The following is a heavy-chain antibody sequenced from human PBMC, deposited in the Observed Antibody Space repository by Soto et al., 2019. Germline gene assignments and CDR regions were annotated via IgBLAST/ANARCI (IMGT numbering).Heavy chain of an antibody. CDR2: IYYSGST. Sequence: PSETLSLTCTVSGGSISSYYWSWIRQPPGKGLEWIGYIYYSGSTNYNPSLKSRVTISVDTSKNQFSLKLSSVTAADTAVYYCARGIGPYYFDYWGQGTLVTVSS. V-gene: IGHV4-59*01. CDR1: GGSISSYY. CDR3: ARGIGPYYFDY. J-gene: IGHJ4*02.